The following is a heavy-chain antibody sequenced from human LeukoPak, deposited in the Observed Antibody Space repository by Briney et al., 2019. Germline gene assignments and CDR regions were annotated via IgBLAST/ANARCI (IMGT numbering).Heavy chain of an antibody. Sequence: ASVKVSCKASGYTFTGYYMHWVRQAPGQGLEWMGWINPNSGGTNYAQKFQGRVTMARDTSISTAYMELSRLRSDDTAVYYCARGMVRGVISPDWDYWGQGTLVTVSS. D-gene: IGHD3-10*01. CDR3: ARGMVRGVISPDWDY. J-gene: IGHJ4*02. V-gene: IGHV1-2*02. CDR1: GYTFTGYY. CDR2: INPNSGGT.